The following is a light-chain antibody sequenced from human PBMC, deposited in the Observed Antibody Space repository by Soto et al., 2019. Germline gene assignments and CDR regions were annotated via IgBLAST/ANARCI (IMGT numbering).Light chain of an antibody. CDR1: SSDVGGYNY. J-gene: IGLJ1*01. CDR2: DVN. CDR3: CSYAGSYPSSYI. Sequence: QSVLTQPRSVSGSPGQSVTISCAGTSSDVGGYNYVTWYQQSLGKAPKLMIYDVNKRPSGVPDRFSGSKSGNTASLTISGLQAEDEADYYCCSYAGSYPSSYIFGSGTKVTVL. V-gene: IGLV2-11*01.